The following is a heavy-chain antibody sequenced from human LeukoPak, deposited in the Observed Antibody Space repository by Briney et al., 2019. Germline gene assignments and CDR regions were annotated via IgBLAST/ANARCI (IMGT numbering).Heavy chain of an antibody. CDR2: IWYDGSNK. CDR3: ARDRGSSSSLDY. J-gene: IGHJ4*02. D-gene: IGHD6-6*01. CDR1: GFTFSSYG. Sequence: GGSLRLSCAASGFTFSSYGMHWVRQAPGKGLEWVAVIWYDGSNKYYADSVKGRFTISRDNSKNTLYLQMNSLRAEDTAVYYCARDRGSSSSLDYWGLGTLVTVSS. V-gene: IGHV3-33*01.